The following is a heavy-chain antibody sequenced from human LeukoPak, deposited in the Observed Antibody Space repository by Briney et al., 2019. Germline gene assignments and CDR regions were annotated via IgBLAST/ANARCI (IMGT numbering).Heavy chain of an antibody. CDR1: GGSISSGGYY. J-gene: IGHJ3*02. CDR2: IYYSGST. CDR3: ARARALWFGDPPTTVDAFDI. V-gene: IGHV4-61*08. D-gene: IGHD3-10*01. Sequence: SETLSLTCTVSGGSISSGGYYWTWIRQHPGKGLEWIGYIYYSGSTNYNPSLKSRVTISVDTSKNQFSLKLSSVTAADTAVYYCARARALWFGDPPTTVDAFDIWGQGTMVTVSS.